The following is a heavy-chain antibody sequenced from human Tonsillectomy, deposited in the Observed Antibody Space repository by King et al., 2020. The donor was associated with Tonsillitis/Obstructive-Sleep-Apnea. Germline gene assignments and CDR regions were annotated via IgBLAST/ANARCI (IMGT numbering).Heavy chain of an antibody. CDR2: IDPSDSYT. V-gene: IGHV5-10-1*03. CDR1: GYSFTTYW. J-gene: IGHJ3*02. CDR3: ARNRYSGSYSPAFDI. Sequence: VQLVESGVEVKKPGESLRISCKGSGYSFTTYWISWVRQMPGKGLEWMGRIDPSDSYTNYSPSFQGHVTISADKSISTAYLQWSSLKASDTAIYYCARNRYSGSYSPAFDIWGQGAMVTVSS. D-gene: IGHD1-26*01.